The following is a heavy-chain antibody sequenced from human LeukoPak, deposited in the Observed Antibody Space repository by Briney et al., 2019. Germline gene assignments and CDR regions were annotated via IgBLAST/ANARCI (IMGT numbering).Heavy chain of an antibody. Sequence: GGSLRLSCAASGFTLSSSGMHWVRQAPGKGLEWVTFIQYDGSVKYNVDSVKGRFAVTRDNSKNTLYLQMNSLRAEDTAVYYCTWGYAYAFKIWGQGTMVTVSS. CDR3: TWGYAYAFKI. D-gene: IGHD3-16*01. CDR2: IQYDGSVK. CDR1: GFTLSSSG. J-gene: IGHJ3*02. V-gene: IGHV3-30*02.